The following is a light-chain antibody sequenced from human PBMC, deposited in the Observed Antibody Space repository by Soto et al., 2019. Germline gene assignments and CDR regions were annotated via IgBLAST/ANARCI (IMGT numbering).Light chain of an antibody. V-gene: IGKV3-15*01. J-gene: IGKJ1*01. CDR3: QQYNTWPPET. CDR2: GAS. CDR1: QSVNSN. Sequence: EIVITQSPVTLSVSPGEGATLSCMASQSVNSNLAWYQQKPGQAPRLLIYGASTRATGIPARFSGSGSGTEFTLTIITLQSADFAVYYCQQYNTWPPETFGQGTKVDIK.